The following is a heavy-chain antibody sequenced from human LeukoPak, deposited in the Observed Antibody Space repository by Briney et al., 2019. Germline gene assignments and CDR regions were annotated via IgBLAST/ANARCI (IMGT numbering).Heavy chain of an antibody. CDR1: GFTFSSYG. Sequence: GGSLRLSCAASGFTFSSYGMHWVRQAPGKGLEWVAFIRYDGSNKYYADSVKGRFTISRDNSKNTLYLQMNSLRAEDTAVYYCAKAQQWLAPTYYFDYWGQGTLVTVS. D-gene: IGHD6-19*01. CDR2: IRYDGSNK. J-gene: IGHJ4*02. V-gene: IGHV3-30*02. CDR3: AKAQQWLAPTYYFDY.